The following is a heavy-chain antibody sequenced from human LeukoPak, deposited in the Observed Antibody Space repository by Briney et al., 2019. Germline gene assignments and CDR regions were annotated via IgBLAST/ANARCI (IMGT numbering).Heavy chain of an antibody. J-gene: IGHJ6*03. CDR1: GFTFSSYW. Sequence: GGSLRLSCAASGFTFSSYWMSWVRQAPGKGLGWVANIKQDGSEKYYVDSVKGRFTISGDNAKNSLYLQMNSLRAEDTAVYYCARVGYYGSGSYYRHYYYYYMDVWGKGTTVTVSS. CDR3: ARVGYYGSGSYYRHYYYYYMDV. CDR2: IKQDGSEK. V-gene: IGHV3-7*01. D-gene: IGHD3-10*01.